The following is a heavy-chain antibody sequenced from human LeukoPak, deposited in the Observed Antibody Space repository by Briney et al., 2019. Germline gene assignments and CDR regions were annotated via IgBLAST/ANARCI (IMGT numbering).Heavy chain of an antibody. CDR2: TYYRSKWYH. D-gene: IGHD5-24*01. CDR3: IRDREDGFNLDY. J-gene: IGHJ4*02. CDR1: GDSVSSNTAA. V-gene: IGHV6-1*01. Sequence: SQTLSLTCAITGDSVSSNTAAWNWIGQSPSRGLEWLGRTYYRSKWYHDYAVSVKSRITINADTSKNQFSLQLNSVTPEDTAVYYCIRDREDGFNLDYWGRGTLVTVSS.